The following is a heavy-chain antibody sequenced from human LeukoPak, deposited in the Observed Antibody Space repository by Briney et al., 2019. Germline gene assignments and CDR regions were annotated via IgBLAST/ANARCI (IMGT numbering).Heavy chain of an antibody. CDR3: ARSVVVTAIPHYYYGMDV. J-gene: IGHJ6*02. CDR1: GYTFTSYG. Sequence: ASVKVSCKASGYTFTSYGISWVRQAPGQGPEWMGWISAYNGNTNYAQKLQGRVTMTTDTSTSTAYMELRSLRSDDTAVYYCARSVVVTAIPHYYYGMDVWGQGTTVTVSS. CDR2: ISAYNGNT. V-gene: IGHV1-18*01. D-gene: IGHD2-21*02.